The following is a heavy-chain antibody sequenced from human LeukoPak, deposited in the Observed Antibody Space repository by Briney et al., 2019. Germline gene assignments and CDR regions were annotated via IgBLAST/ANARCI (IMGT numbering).Heavy chain of an antibody. V-gene: IGHV4-34*01. D-gene: IGHD2-2*01. J-gene: IGHJ5*02. CDR3: ASLVDIVVVPAAIPT. CDR2: INHSGST. Sequence: SETPSLTCAVYGGSFSGYYWSWIRQPPGKGLEWIGEINHSGSTNYNPSLKSRVTISVDTSKNQFSLKLSSVTAADTAVYYCASLVDIVVVPAAIPTWGQGTLVTVSS. CDR1: GGSFSGYY.